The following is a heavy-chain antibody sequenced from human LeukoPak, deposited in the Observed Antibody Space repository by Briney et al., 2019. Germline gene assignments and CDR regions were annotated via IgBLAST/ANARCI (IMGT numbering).Heavy chain of an antibody. Sequence: GGSLRLSCAASGFTFSGYGMHWVRQAPGKGLEWVSFIRYDGSDKYYADSVKGRFTISRDNSKNTLYLQMNSLRVEDTAVYYCARVHSNIVATIRAGGTFDIWGQGTMVTVSS. CDR3: ARVHSNIVATIRAGGTFDI. CDR2: IRYDGSDK. CDR1: GFTFSGYG. J-gene: IGHJ3*02. D-gene: IGHD5-12*01. V-gene: IGHV3-30*02.